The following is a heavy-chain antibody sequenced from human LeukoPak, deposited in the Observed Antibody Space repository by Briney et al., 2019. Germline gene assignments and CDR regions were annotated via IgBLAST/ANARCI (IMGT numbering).Heavy chain of an antibody. V-gene: IGHV3-21*01. CDR1: GFTFSSYS. CDR2: ISSSSSYI. D-gene: IGHD1-26*01. Sequence: GGSLRLSCAASGFTFSSYSMTWVRQAPGKGLEWVSSISSSSSYIYYADSVKGRFTISRDNAKNSLYLQMNSLRAEDTAVYYCARDDRELRTFDYWGQGTLVTVSS. CDR3: ARDDRELRTFDY. J-gene: IGHJ4*02.